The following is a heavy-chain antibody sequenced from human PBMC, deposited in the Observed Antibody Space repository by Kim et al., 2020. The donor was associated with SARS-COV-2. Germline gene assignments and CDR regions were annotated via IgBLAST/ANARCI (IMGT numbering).Heavy chain of an antibody. CDR1: GGSFSGYY. CDR2: INHSGST. V-gene: IGHV4-34*01. Sequence: SETLSLTCAVYGGSFSGYYWSWIRQPPGKGLEWIGEINHSGSTNYNPSLKSRVTISVDTSKNQFSLKLSSVTAADTAVYYCARVFAPNGSGSYYHRGRWFDPWGQGTLVTVSS. CDR3: ARVFAPNGSGSYYHRGRWFDP. J-gene: IGHJ5*02. D-gene: IGHD3-10*01.